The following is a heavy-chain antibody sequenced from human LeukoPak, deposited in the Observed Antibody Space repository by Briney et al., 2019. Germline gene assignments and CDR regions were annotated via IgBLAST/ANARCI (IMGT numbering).Heavy chain of an antibody. CDR3: LRDWYGSGSYSQIRESYFDY. V-gene: IGHV3-15*01. D-gene: IGHD3-10*01. Sequence: GGSLRLSCAASGFTFSNAGMSWVRQAPGKGLEWVGRIKSKTDGGTTDYAAPVKGRFTISRDDSKNTLCLQMNSLKTEDTAVYYCLRDWYGSGSYSQIRESYFDYWGQGTLVTVSS. CDR2: IKSKTDGGTT. J-gene: IGHJ4*02. CDR1: GFTFSNAG.